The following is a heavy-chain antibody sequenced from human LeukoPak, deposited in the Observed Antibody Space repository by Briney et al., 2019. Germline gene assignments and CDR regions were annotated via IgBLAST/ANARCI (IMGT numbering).Heavy chain of an antibody. J-gene: IGHJ4*02. Sequence: GGSLRLSCAASGFTFSTYSMNWVRQAPGKGLEWVSYIGRSSSPIYYADSVKGRFTISRDNAKNSLYLQMNGLRAEDTAVYYCARGPSSQSRTDYWGQGTLVTVSS. D-gene: IGHD2-2*01. CDR1: GFTFSTYS. CDR3: ARGPSSQSRTDY. V-gene: IGHV3-48*01. CDR2: IGRSSSPI.